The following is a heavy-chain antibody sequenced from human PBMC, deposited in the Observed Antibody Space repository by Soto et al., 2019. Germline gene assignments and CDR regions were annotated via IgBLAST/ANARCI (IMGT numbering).Heavy chain of an antibody. CDR2: IWYDGSNK. V-gene: IGHV3-33*01. D-gene: IGHD4-17*01. Sequence: QVQLVESGGGVVQPGRSLRLSCAASGFTFSSYGMHWVRQAPGKGLEWVAVIWYDGSNKYYADSVKGRFTISRDNSKNTLYLHMNSLRAEDTAVYYCARGGTYGDYAYWGQGTLVTVSS. CDR1: GFTFSSYG. CDR3: ARGGTYGDYAY. J-gene: IGHJ4*02.